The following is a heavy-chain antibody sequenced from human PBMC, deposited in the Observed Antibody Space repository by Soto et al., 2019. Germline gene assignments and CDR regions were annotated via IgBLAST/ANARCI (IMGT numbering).Heavy chain of an antibody. J-gene: IGHJ4*02. CDR1: GFTFSSYA. D-gene: IGHD4-17*01. Sequence: GGSLRLSCAASGFTFSSYAMSWFRQAPGKGLEWVSAISGSGGSTYYADSVKGRFTISRDNSKNTLYLQMNSLRAEDTAVYYCAKDLGYGDYAFDYWGQGTLVTVSS. V-gene: IGHV3-23*01. CDR2: ISGSGGST. CDR3: AKDLGYGDYAFDY.